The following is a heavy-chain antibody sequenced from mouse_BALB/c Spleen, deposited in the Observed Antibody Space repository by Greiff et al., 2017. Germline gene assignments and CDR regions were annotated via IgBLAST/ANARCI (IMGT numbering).Heavy chain of an antibody. J-gene: IGHJ3*01. CDR2: INPSTGYT. D-gene: IGHD4-1*02. CDR1: GYTFTSYW. Sequence: QVQLQQSGAELAKPGASVKMSCKASGYTFTSYWMHWVKQRPGQGLEWIGYINPSTGYTEYNQKFKDKATLTADKSSSTAYMQLSSLTSEDSAVYYCARGSTGTGFAYWGQGTLVTVSA. V-gene: IGHV1-7*01. CDR3: ARGSTGTGFAY.